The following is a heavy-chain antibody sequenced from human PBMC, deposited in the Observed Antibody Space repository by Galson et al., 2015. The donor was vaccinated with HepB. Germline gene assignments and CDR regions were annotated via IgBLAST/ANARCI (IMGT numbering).Heavy chain of an antibody. CDR3: ATGEDFWSGFGHRGLYGMDV. CDR2: IYSGGST. CDR1: GFTVSTKY. Sequence: SLRLSCAASGFTVSTKYMNWVRQAPGKGLEWVSVIYSGGSTYYADSVKGRFTISRDNSKNTLYLQMNTLRAEDTAVYYCATGEDFWSGFGHRGLYGMDVWGQGTTVTVSS. V-gene: IGHV3-66*02. D-gene: IGHD3-3*01. J-gene: IGHJ6*02.